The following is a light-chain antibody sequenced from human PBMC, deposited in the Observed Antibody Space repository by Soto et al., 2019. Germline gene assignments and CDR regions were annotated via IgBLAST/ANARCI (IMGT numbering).Light chain of an antibody. CDR1: SGHSTYA. V-gene: IGLV4-69*01. CDR2: LNSDGTH. J-gene: IGLJ2*01. CDR3: QTWGTGIRL. Sequence: LVLTQSPSASASLGASVKLTCTLSSGHSTYAIAWHQQQPEKGPRYLMRLNSDGTHKKGDGIPDRFSGSSSGAERYLTISSLQSEDEADYYCQTWGTGIRLFGGGTKRTVL.